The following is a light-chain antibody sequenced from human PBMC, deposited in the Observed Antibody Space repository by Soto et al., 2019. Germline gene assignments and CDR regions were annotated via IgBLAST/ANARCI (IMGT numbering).Light chain of an antibody. CDR1: QSVSSY. V-gene: IGKV3-20*01. CDR2: GAS. Sequence: EIVLTQSPATLSLSPGERATLSCRASQSVSSYLAWYQQKPGQAPRLLIYGASRRATGLPDRSSGSGSGTDFTLTISRLEPEDFAVYYCQQYGSSGTFGQGTRLEI. CDR3: QQYGSSGT. J-gene: IGKJ5*01.